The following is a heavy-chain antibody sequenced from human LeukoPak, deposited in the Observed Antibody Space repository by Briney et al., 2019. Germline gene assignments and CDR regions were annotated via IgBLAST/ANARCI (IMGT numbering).Heavy chain of an antibody. J-gene: IGHJ4*02. V-gene: IGHV4-61*02. D-gene: IGHD3-22*01. CDR3: ASGYYSHDY. CDR2: IYTSGST. Sequence: SQTLSLTCTVSGGSISSGSYYWSWIRQPAGKGLEWIGRIYTSGSTNYNPSLKSRVTISVDTSKNQFSLKLSSVTAADTAVYYCASGYYSHDYWGQGTLVTVSS. CDR1: GGSISSGSYY.